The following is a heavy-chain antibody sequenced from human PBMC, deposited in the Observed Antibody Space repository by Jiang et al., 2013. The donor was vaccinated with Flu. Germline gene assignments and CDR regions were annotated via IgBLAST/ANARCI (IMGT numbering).Heavy chain of an antibody. V-gene: IGHV4-39*07. J-gene: IGHJ4*02. CDR2: GRT. Sequence: GRTYYNPSLKSRVTISVDTSKNQFSLKLSSVTAADTAVYYCARLLAATYHYFDYWGQGTLVTVSS. CDR3: ARLLAATYHYFDY. D-gene: IGHD6-13*01.